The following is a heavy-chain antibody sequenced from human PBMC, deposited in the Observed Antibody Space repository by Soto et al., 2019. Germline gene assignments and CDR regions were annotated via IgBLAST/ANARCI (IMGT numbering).Heavy chain of an antibody. CDR3: AKGRSSMIVVVMDY. D-gene: IGHD3-22*01. CDR2: ITWNSGHI. Sequence: GGSLRLSCVASGFNFDDSAMNWVRQVPGKGLEWVSGITWNSGHILYADSVKGRFTISRDNAKKSLYLELNSLRPEDTALYYCAKGRSSMIVVVMDYWGQGTPVTSPQ. V-gene: IGHV3-9*01. CDR1: GFNFDDSA. J-gene: IGHJ4*02.